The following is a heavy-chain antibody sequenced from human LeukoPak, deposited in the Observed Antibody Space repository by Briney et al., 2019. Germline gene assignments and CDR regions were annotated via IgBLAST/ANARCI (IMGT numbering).Heavy chain of an antibody. CDR2: ISAYNGNT. CDR3: AREEGSCYYDRGNQFDP. V-gene: IGHV1-18*01. J-gene: IGHJ5*02. CDR1: GYTFTSYG. Sequence: ASVKVSCKASGYTFTSYGISWVQQAPGQGLEWMGWISAYNGNTNYAQKLQGRVTMTTDTSTSTAYMELRSLRSDDTAVYYCAREEGSCYYDRGNQFDPWGQGTLVTVAS. D-gene: IGHD3-22*01.